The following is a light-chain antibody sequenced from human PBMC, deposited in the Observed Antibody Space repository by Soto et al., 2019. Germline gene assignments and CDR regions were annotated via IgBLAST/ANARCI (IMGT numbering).Light chain of an antibody. CDR1: QSVSSY. Sequence: EIVLTQSPATLSLSPGERATLSCRASQSVSSYLAWYQQKPGQAPRLLIYDASNRATGIPARFSGSGSGTDFTLPISSLEPEDFAVYYCQPRSNWPRTFGPGTKVDIK. J-gene: IGKJ3*01. CDR3: QPRSNWPRT. CDR2: DAS. V-gene: IGKV3-11*01.